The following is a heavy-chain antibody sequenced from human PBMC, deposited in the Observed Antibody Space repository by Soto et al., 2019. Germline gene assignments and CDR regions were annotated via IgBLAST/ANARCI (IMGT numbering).Heavy chain of an antibody. V-gene: IGHV3-72*01. D-gene: IGHD1-1*01. CDR3: TRTSGNDRYFDL. CDR2: TRNRGNSYTT. J-gene: IGHJ2*01. CDR1: GFTLSDHY. Sequence: EVQLVESGGGLVQPGGSLRLSCATSGFTLSDHYMDWVRQAPGKGLEWVARTRNRGNSYTTEYAAYVKGRFTISRDNSENPLYLQMNSLRTEDTAMYYCTRTSGNDRYFDLWGRGTLVTVSS.